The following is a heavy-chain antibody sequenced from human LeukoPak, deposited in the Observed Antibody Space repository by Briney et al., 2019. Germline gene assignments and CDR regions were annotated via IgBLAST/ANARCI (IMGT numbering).Heavy chain of an antibody. CDR3: ARGRMVRGGNMDV. Sequence: SQTLSLTCIVSGGSISSGGYYWSWIRQHPGKGLEWIGYIYYSGSTYYNPSLKSRVTISVDTSKNQFSLKLSSVTAADTAVYYCARGRMVRGGNMDVWGKGTTVTVSS. CDR1: GGSISSGGYY. J-gene: IGHJ6*03. V-gene: IGHV4-31*03. CDR2: IYYSGST. D-gene: IGHD3-10*01.